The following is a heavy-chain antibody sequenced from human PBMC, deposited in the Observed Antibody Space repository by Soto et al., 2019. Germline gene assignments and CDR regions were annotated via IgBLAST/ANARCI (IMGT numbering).Heavy chain of an antibody. V-gene: IGHV3-15*01. CDR1: GFTFSNAW. D-gene: IGHD7-27*01. CDR3: TTMDPSKSGDPRYFDY. CDR2: IKSKTDGGTT. Sequence: GGSLRLSCAASGFTFSNAWMSWVRQAPGKGLEWVGRIKSKTDGGTTDYAAPVKGRFTISRDDSKNTLYLQMNSLKTEDTAVYYCTTMDPSKSGDPRYFDYWGQGTLVTVSS. J-gene: IGHJ4*02.